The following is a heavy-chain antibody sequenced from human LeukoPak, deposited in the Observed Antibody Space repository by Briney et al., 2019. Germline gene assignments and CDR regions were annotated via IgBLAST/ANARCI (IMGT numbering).Heavy chain of an antibody. CDR2: INPGDGST. D-gene: IGHD6-6*01. J-gene: IGHJ4*02. CDR3: ARVGQLVFDY. V-gene: IGHV1-46*03. Sequence: GASVKVSCKTSGYTFTNGYLHWVRQAPGQGLEWVGIINPGDGSTKYAQKFQGRVTMTRDTSTSTVYMELSILGSEDRAVYYCARVGQLVFDYWGQGTLVTVSS. CDR1: GYTFTNGY.